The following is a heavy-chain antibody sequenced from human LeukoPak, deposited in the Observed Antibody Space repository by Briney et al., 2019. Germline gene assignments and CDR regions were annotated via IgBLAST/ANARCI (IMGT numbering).Heavy chain of an antibody. J-gene: IGHJ4*02. Sequence: PSETLSLTCRVSGASISGYYWSWIRQPPGKGLEWIGHMYYSGGTTYNTSLTSRVSISLNTSKKHFSLKLSSVTAADTAVYYCAGTGLFFDYWSQGTLVTVSS. D-gene: IGHD7-27*01. CDR2: MYYSGGT. CDR1: GASISGYY. V-gene: IGHV4-59*01. CDR3: AGTGLFFDY.